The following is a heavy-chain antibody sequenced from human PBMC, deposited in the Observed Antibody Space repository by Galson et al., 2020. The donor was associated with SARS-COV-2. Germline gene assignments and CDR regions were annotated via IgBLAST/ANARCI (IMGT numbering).Heavy chain of an antibody. V-gene: IGHV3-7*01. CDR3: ARGGKYQLLFRYYYYYGMDV. CDR1: GFTFSSYW. CDR2: IKQDGSEK. Sequence: GGSLRLSCAASGFTFSSYWMSWVRQAPGKGLEWVANIKQDGSEKYYVDSVKGRFTISRDNAKNSLYLQINSLRAEDTAVYYCARGGKYQLLFRYYYYYGMDVWGQGTTVTVSS. J-gene: IGHJ6*02. D-gene: IGHD2-2*01.